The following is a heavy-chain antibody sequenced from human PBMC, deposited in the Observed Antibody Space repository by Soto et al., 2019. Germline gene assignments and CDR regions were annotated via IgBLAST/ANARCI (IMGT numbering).Heavy chain of an antibody. J-gene: IGHJ6*02. CDR3: ARAQDCGGDCYSELYYYGMDV. CDR1: GYTFTGYY. V-gene: IGHV1-2*02. D-gene: IGHD2-21*02. Sequence: ASVKVSCKASGYTFTGYYMHWVRQAPGQGLEWMGWINPNRGGTNYAQKFQGRVTMTRDTSISTAYMELSRLRSDDTAVYYCARAQDCGGDCYSELYYYGMDVWGQGTTVTVSS. CDR2: INPNRGGT.